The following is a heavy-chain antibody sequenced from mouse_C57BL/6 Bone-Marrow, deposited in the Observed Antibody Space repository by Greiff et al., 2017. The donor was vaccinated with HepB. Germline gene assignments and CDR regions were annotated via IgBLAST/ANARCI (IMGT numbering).Heavy chain of an antibody. CDR2: ISSGSSTI. D-gene: IGHD1-1*01. J-gene: IGHJ4*01. CDR1: GFTFSDYG. V-gene: IGHV5-17*01. Sequence: EVKVVESGGGLVKPGGSLKLSCAASGFTFSDYGMHWVRQAPEKGLEWVAYISSGSSTIYYADTVKGRFTISRDNAKNTLFLQMTSLRSEDTAMYYCARQDYYGSSSPGAMYYWGQGTSVTVSS. CDR3: ARQDYYGSSSPGAMYY.